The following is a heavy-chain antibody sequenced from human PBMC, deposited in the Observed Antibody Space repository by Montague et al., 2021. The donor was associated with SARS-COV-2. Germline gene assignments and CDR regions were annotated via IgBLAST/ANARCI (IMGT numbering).Heavy chain of an antibody. CDR2: INHRGTT. J-gene: IGHJ5*02. D-gene: IGHD3-3*01. CDR3: VRGPAVKSYYDFWSGPKWFDP. CDR1: GGSLSNYY. Sequence: SETLSLTCAVYGGSLSNYYWSWIRQPPGKGLEWIGEINHRGTTNDNASLKSRVTMSVDTSKNQFSLNLSSVTAADTAVYYCVRGPAVKSYYDFWSGPKWFDPWGQGNLVTASS. V-gene: IGHV4-34*01.